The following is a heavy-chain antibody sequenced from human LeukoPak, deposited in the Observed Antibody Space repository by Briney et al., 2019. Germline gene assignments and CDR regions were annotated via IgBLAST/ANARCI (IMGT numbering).Heavy chain of an antibody. D-gene: IGHD1-26*01. J-gene: IGHJ3*01. Sequence: GRSLRLSCAASGFTFSSYGMHWVRQAPGKGLEWVAVIWYDGSNKYYADSLKGRFTISRDNSKNTLYLQMDSLRAEDTAVYYCAREYSGSYYVAAFDVWGQGTLVTVSS. V-gene: IGHV3-33*01. CDR3: AREYSGSYYVAAFDV. CDR1: GFTFSSYG. CDR2: IWYDGSNK.